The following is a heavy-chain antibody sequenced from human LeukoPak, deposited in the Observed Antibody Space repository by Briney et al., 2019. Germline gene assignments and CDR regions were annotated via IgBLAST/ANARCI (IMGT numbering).Heavy chain of an antibody. Sequence: PSETLPLTCTVSGGSISSSSYYWGWIRQPPGKGLEWIGSIYYSGSTYYNPSLKSRVTISVDTSKNQFSLKLSSVTAADTAVYYCARHSSSWNHPSGIDYWGQGTLVTVSS. CDR2: IYYSGST. J-gene: IGHJ4*02. CDR1: GGSISSSSYY. V-gene: IGHV4-39*01. D-gene: IGHD6-13*01. CDR3: ARHSSSWNHPSGIDY.